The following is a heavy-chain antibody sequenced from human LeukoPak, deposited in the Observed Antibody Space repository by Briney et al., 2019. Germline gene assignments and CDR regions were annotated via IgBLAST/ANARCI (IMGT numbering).Heavy chain of an antibody. V-gene: IGHV3-21*01. CDR1: GFTFSTYS. D-gene: IGHD1-26*01. Sequence: TGGSLRLSCAASGFTFSTYSMNWVRQAPGKGLEWVSSISSPSGYTYYADSVKGRFTISRDNAENSLYLQMNSLRAEDTAVYYCARAGAPSGSYYWFDPWGQGTLVTVSS. CDR3: ARAGAPSGSYYWFDP. J-gene: IGHJ5*02. CDR2: ISSPSGYT.